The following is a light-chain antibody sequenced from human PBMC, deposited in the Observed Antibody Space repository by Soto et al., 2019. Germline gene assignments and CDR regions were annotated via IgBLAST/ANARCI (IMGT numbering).Light chain of an antibody. Sequence: DIQMTQSPSTLSASVGDRVTITCRASQSISSWLAWYQQKPGKVPKLLIYDASSFESGVPSRFSGSGSGTEFTLTISSLQPEDFATYYCQQYNSFWTFGQGTKVDIK. J-gene: IGKJ1*01. CDR2: DAS. CDR3: QQYNSFWT. V-gene: IGKV1-5*01. CDR1: QSISSW.